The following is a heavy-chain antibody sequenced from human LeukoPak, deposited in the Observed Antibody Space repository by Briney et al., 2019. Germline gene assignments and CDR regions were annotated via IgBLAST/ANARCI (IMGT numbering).Heavy chain of an antibody. CDR1: GFTFSSYA. CDR2: IYYSGST. V-gene: IGHV4-39*01. D-gene: IGHD2-15*01. CDR3: ARRPRYCGGGSCYFDY. Sequence: GSLRLSCAASGFTFSSYAMAWVRQPPGKGLEWIGSIYYSGSTYYNPSLKSRVTISVDTSKNQFSLKLSSVTAADTAVYYCARRPRYCGGGSCYFDYWGQGTLVTVSS. J-gene: IGHJ4*02.